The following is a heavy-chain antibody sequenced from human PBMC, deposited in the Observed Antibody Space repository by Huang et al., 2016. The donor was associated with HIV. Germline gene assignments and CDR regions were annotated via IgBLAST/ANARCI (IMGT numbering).Heavy chain of an antibody. D-gene: IGHD4-4*01. V-gene: IGHV1-69*13. CDR3: ARGSLEYSVSSSLDY. CDR2: LSPFFDSP. J-gene: IGHJ4*02. CDR1: GGPFRSYS. Sequence: QVQLLQSGAEVKKPGSSVKVSCKASGGPFRSYSIAWVRQAPGQGLEWMASLSPFFDSPNYAQKLQGRVRVTADESTSTVYMELRDLRPDDTAVYFCARGSLEYSVSSSLDYWGQGTHVTVSS.